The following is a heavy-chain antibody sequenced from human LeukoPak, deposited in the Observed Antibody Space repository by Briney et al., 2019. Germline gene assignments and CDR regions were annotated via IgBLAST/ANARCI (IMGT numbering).Heavy chain of an antibody. V-gene: IGHV3-30*18. CDR2: ISYDGSNK. J-gene: IGHJ5*02. CDR1: GFTFSSYA. D-gene: IGHD3-22*01. CDR3: AKGSYYDSSGYYMGWFDP. Sequence: GGSLRLSCAASGFTFSSYAMNWVRQAPGKGLEWVAVISYDGSNKYYADSVKGRFTISRDNSKNTLYLQMNSLRAEDTALYYCAKGSYYDSSGYYMGWFDPWGQGTLVTVSS.